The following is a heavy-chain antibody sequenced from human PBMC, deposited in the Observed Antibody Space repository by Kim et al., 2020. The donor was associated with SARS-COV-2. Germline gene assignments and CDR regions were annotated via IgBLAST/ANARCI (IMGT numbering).Heavy chain of an antibody. CDR3: AREGRYSSSWFTTFDY. D-gene: IGHD6-13*01. Sequence: GGSLRLSCAASGFTFSSYAMHWVRQAPGKGLEWVAVISYDGSNKYYADSVKGRFTISRDNSKNTLYLQMNSLRAEVTAVYYFAREGRYSSSWFTTFDYWGQGTLVTVSS. CDR1: GFTFSSYA. CDR2: ISYDGSNK. V-gene: IGHV3-30-3*01. J-gene: IGHJ4*02.